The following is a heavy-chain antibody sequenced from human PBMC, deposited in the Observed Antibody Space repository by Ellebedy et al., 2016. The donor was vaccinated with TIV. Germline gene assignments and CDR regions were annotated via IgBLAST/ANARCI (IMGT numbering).Heavy chain of an antibody. J-gene: IGHJ4*02. CDR1: GFTFNNYG. V-gene: IGHV3-33*01. CDR2: IWYDGSNE. Sequence: GESLKISCAASGFTFNNYGMHWVRQAPGEGLEWVAIIWYDGSNEHYTDSVKGRFTISRDNSKNTLYLQMNSLRTGDTAVYYCARGYGDYEHGLEYWGQGNLVTVSS. CDR3: ARGYGDYEHGLEY. D-gene: IGHD4-17*01.